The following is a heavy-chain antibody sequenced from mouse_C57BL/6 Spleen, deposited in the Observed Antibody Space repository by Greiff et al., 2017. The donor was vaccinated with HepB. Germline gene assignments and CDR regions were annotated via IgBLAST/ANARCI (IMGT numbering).Heavy chain of an antibody. CDR3: ARDPGSSFDY. CDR1: GFTFSSYA. J-gene: IGHJ2*01. V-gene: IGHV5-4*01. CDR2: ISDGGSYT. D-gene: IGHD1-1*01. Sequence: EVKLVESGGGLVKPGGSLKLSCAASGFTFSSYAMSWVRQTPEKRLEWVATISDGGSYTYYPDNVKGRFTISRDNAKNNLYLQMSHLKSEDTAMYYCARDPGSSFDYWGQSTTLTVSS.